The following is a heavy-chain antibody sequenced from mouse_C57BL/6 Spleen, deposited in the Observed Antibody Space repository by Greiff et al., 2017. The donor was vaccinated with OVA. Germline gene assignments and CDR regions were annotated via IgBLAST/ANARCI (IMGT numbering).Heavy chain of an antibody. Sequence: EVQRVESGPGLAKPSQTLSLTCSVTGYSITSDYWNWLRKFPGNKLEYMGYISYSGSTYYNPSLKSRISITRDTSKNQYYLQLNSVTTEDTATYYCARSDAHYAMDYWGQGTSVTVSS. J-gene: IGHJ4*01. CDR3: ARSDAHYAMDY. D-gene: IGHD6-5*01. CDR2: ISYSGST. CDR1: GYSITSDY. V-gene: IGHV3-8*01.